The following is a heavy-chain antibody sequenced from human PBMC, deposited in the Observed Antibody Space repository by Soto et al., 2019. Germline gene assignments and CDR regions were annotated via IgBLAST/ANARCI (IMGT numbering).Heavy chain of an antibody. CDR2: ISGSGGGT. CDR1: GFTFSSYA. D-gene: IGHD1-1*01. J-gene: IGHJ4*02. Sequence: PGGSLRLSCAASGFTFSSYAMSWVRQAPGKRLEWVSSISGSGGGTYYADSVKGRFTFSRDNSKNTLYLQMNSLRAEDTAVYYCAKFGMATTKRSPPYYIDYWGQGALVTVSS. V-gene: IGHV3-23*01. CDR3: AKFGMATTKRSPPYYIDY.